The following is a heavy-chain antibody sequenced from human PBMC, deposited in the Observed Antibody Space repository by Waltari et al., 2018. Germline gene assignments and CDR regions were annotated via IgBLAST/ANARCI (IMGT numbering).Heavy chain of an antibody. J-gene: IGHJ3*02. CDR3: AKPQWLSPDAFDI. CDR1: GFTFDDYA. CDR2: ISWNSGGV. Sequence: EVQLVESGGGLVQPGRSLRLSCAASGFTFDDYAMPWVREAPGEGLGGVSGISWNSGGVVYADSVKGRFTIARDNAKNSLHLQMNSLRAEDTALYYCAKPQWLSPDAFDIWGQGTMVTVSS. V-gene: IGHV3-9*01. D-gene: IGHD6-19*01.